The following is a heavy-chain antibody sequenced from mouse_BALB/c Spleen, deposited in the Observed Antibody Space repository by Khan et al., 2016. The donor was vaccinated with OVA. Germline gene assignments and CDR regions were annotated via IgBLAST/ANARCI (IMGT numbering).Heavy chain of an antibody. V-gene: IGHV1-26*01. J-gene: IGHJ3*01. CDR1: GYSFTLYY. D-gene: IGHD2-14*01. Sequence: VQLQQSGPDLVKPGASVEISCKASGYSFTLYYMSWVKQSHGKSLEWIGRVNPNTDNINYNQEFTGKAILTVDKSSNTAYMELRSLTSEDSAVYFCARGYDCFASWGQGTLVTVSA. CDR3: ARGYDCFAS. CDR2: VNPNTDNI.